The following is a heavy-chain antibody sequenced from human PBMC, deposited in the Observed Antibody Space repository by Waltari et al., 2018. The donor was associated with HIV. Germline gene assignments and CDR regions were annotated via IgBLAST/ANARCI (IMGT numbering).Heavy chain of an antibody. CDR1: GFTFSSYW. CDR3: ATSRTFDY. V-gene: IGHV3-74*01. CDR2: INSEGSST. J-gene: IGHJ4*02. Sequence: EVQLVESGGGLVQPGGSLSLSCAASGFTFSSYWMHWVRHVPGKGLIWVCRINSEGSSTSYADSVKGRFTICRDNAMNALYLQMNSLRAEDTAVYYCATSRTFDYWGQGTLVTVSS.